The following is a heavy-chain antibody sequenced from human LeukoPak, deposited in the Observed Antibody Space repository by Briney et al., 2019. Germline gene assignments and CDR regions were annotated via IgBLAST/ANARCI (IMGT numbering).Heavy chain of an antibody. CDR1: GGSFSGYY. CDR2: INHSGST. J-gene: IGHJ5*02. V-gene: IGHV4-34*01. Sequence: PSETLSLTCAVYGGSFSGYYWSWIRQPPGKGLEWIGEINHSGSTNYNPSLKSRVTISVDTSKNQFSLKLSSVTAADTAVYYCARPRRYCSGGSCYSGTRGNWFDPWGQGTLVTVSS. D-gene: IGHD2-15*01. CDR3: ARPRRYCSGGSCYSGTRGNWFDP.